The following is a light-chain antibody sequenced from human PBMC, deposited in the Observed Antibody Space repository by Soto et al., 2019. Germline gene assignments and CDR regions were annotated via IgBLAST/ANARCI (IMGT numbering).Light chain of an antibody. V-gene: IGKV3-20*01. Sequence: EIVLTQSPGTLSLSPGERATLAFRASQSVSNNYLAWYQQKPGQAPRLLIHGASSRATGIPDRISGSGSGTDFTLTISRLEPEDFAVYYCQQYGSSPPWTFGQGTKVDIK. CDR3: QQYGSSPPWT. CDR2: GAS. CDR1: QSVSNNY. J-gene: IGKJ1*01.